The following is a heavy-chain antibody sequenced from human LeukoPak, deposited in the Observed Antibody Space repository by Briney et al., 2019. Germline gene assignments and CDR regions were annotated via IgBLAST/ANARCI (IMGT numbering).Heavy chain of an antibody. V-gene: IGHV1-69*13. J-gene: IGHJ4*02. CDR3: ARSKGTGGSSWLYDFDY. Sequence: SVKVSCKASGGTFSSYAISWVRQAPGQGLEWMGGIIPIFGTANYAQKFQGRVTITADESTSTTYMELSSLRSEDTAVYYCARSKGTGGSSWLYDFDYWGQGTLVTVSS. CDR1: GGTFSSYA. CDR2: IIPIFGTA. D-gene: IGHD6-13*01.